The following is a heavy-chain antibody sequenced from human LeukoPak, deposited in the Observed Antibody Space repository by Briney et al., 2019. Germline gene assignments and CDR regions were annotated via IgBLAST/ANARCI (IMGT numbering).Heavy chain of an antibody. Sequence: SETLSLTCAVYGGSFSGFYWSWIRQPPGKGLEWIGEINHSGSTNYNPSLKSRVTISVDTSKNQFSLKLSSVTAADTAVYYCARGVVGATHAEYFQHWGQGTLVTVSS. D-gene: IGHD1-26*01. CDR2: INHSGST. J-gene: IGHJ1*01. CDR1: GGSFSGFY. V-gene: IGHV4-34*01. CDR3: ARGVVGATHAEYFQH.